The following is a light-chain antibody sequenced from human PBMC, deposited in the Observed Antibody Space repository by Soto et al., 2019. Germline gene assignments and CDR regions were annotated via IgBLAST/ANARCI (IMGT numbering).Light chain of an antibody. V-gene: IGLV2-14*01. CDR3: SSYAGSNNLV. Sequence: QSALTQPASVSGSPGQSITISCTGTSSDVGGYNYVSWYQQHPGKAPKLMIYEVSNRPSGVSNRFSGSKAGNTASLTVSGLQADDEADYYCSSYAGSNNLVFGGGTQLTVL. CDR1: SSDVGGYNY. J-gene: IGLJ2*01. CDR2: EVS.